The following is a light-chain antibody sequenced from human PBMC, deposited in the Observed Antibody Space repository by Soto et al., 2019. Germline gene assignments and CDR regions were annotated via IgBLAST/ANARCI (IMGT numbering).Light chain of an antibody. CDR1: SSDVGGYNY. CDR2: DVS. Sequence: QSVLTQPASVSGSPGQSITISCTGTSSDVGGYNYVSWYQQYPGKAPKLMIYDVSNRPSGVSNRFSGSKSGNTASLTISGLQAEDEAAYYCSSYTSSSAVVFGGGTKVTVL. CDR3: SSYTSSSAVV. J-gene: IGLJ3*02. V-gene: IGLV2-14*01.